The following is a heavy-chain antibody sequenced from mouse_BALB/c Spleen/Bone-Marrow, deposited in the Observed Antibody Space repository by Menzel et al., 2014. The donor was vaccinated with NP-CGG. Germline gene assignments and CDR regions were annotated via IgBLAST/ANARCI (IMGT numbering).Heavy chain of an antibody. D-gene: IGHD2-4*01. CDR2: IDPYNSET. J-gene: IGHJ3*01. CDR3: ARGRDYDVFSY. CDR1: GYTFTSYW. V-gene: IGHV1-52*01. Sequence: QVQLKESGAELVRPGASVKLSCKASGYTFTSYWMNWVKQRPEQGLEWIGRIDPYNSETHYNQKFKDKAILTVDKSSSTAYMQLSSLTSEDSAVYYCARGRDYDVFSYWGQGTLVTVSA.